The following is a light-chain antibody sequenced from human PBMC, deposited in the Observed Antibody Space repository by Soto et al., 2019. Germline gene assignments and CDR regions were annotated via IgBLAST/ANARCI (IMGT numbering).Light chain of an antibody. CDR3: QQFNNYPWT. CDR2: DAS. CDR1: KSISRW. V-gene: IGKV1-5*01. J-gene: IGKJ1*01. Sequence: DIQITQSPSTLSAPVWEILTITCRDSKSISRWLAWYQQKPGRGTKLLIDDASSLESGVPSRFSGSGSGTEFTLTISSLQPDDFATYYCQQFNNYPWTCGQGTKVDIK.